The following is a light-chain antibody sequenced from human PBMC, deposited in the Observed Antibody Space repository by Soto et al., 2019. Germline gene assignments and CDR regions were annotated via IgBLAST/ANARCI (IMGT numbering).Light chain of an antibody. V-gene: IGKV4-1*01. CDR2: WAS. CDR1: QSVLSSSNSKNY. Sequence: IVMTQSPDSLAVSLGERATINCKSSQSVLSSSNSKNYLAWYQQKPGQPPKLLIYWASTRESGVPDRFSGSGSGTDFAPTISSLQAEDVAVYYCQQSYGAPFAFGPGTKVNIK. J-gene: IGKJ3*01. CDR3: QQSYGAPFA.